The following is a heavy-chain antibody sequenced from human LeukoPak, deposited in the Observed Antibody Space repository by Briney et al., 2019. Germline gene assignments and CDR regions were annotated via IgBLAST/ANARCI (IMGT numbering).Heavy chain of an antibody. CDR2: IYHSGST. V-gene: IGHV4-38-2*02. J-gene: IGHJ4*02. D-gene: IGHD3-22*01. CDR3: ARVRAVSSGALDY. CDR1: GYSINTGYY. Sequence: RPSETLSLTCTVSGYSINTGYYWGWIRQPPGKGLAWIGSIYHSGSTYYNPSLKSRVTISVDTSKNQFSLKVSSVTAADTAVYYCARVRAVSSGALDYWGQGTLVTVSS.